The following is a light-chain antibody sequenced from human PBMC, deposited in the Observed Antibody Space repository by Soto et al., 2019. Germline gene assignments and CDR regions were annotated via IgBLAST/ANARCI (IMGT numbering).Light chain of an antibody. CDR2: GAS. V-gene: IGKV3-15*01. CDR3: QQYNYSPIT. J-gene: IGKJ5*01. CDR1: QSVADN. Sequence: EVVVTQSPATLSVSPGERVTLSCRSSQSVADNLAWFQQKTGQGPRILIYGASTRATGIPARFSGSGSETDFTLTVSRLRSEDSAVYYCQQYNYSPITFGQGTRLEIK.